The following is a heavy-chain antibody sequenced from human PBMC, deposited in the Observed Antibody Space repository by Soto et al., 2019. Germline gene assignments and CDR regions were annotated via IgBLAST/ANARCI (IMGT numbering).Heavy chain of an antibody. V-gene: IGHV4-34*01. Sequence: SETLSLTCAVFGGSFSGYSWSWIRQPPGKGLEWIGEINHSGSTKYNPSLKSRVTILVDTSKNQFSLKLNSVPAADTAVYYCARGSSRSGKGLWGNYRYFPVLDYWGQGILVTVSS. CDR1: GGSFSGYS. CDR3: ARGSSRSGKGLWGNYRYFPVLDY. D-gene: IGHD3-16*02. J-gene: IGHJ4*02. CDR2: INHSGST.